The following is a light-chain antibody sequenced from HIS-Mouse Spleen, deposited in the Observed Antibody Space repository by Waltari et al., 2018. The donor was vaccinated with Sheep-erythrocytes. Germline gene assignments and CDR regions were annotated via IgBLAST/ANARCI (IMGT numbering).Light chain of an antibody. Sequence: QSALTQPASVSGSPGQSITISCTGTSSDVGSYNLVSWYQQHPGKAPKLMISEGSKRPSGVSHRFSGSKSGNTASLTISGLQAEDEADYYCCSYAGSSTPWVFGGGTKLTVL. V-gene: IGLV2-23*01. CDR3: CSYAGSSTPWV. J-gene: IGLJ3*02. CDR1: SSDVGSYNL. CDR2: EGS.